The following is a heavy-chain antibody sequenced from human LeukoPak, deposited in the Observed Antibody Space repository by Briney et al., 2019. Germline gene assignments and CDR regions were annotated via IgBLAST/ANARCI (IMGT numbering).Heavy chain of an antibody. D-gene: IGHD3-10*01. V-gene: IGHV3-74*01. CDR2: INSDGSGT. J-gene: IGHJ5*02. Sequence: GGSLRLSCAASGFTFSSYWMHWVRQAPGKGLMWVSRINSDGSGTTYADSVKGRFTISRDNAKNTLYLQMNSLRAEDTAVYYCARVPLGEFKGFDPWGQGTLVTVSS. CDR1: GFTFSSYW. CDR3: ARVPLGEFKGFDP.